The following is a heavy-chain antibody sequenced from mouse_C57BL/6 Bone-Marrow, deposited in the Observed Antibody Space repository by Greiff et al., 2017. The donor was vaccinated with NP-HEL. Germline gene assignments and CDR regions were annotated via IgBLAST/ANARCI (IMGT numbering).Heavy chain of an antibody. CDR3: ARKELGRNAMDY. CDR2: IWRGGST. D-gene: IGHD4-1*01. Sequence: VQLQESGPGLVQPSQSLSITCTVSGFSLTSYGVHWVRQSPGKGLEWLGVIWRGGSTDYNAAFISRLSISKDNSKSQVFVKMNSLQADDTAIYYCARKELGRNAMDYWGQGTSVTVSS. V-gene: IGHV2-2*01. J-gene: IGHJ4*01. CDR1: GFSLTSYG.